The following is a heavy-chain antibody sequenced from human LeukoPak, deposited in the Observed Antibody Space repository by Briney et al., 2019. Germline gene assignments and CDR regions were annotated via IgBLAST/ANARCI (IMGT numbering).Heavy chain of an antibody. CDR2: ISTYNGNA. Sequence: ASVKVSCKASGYTFNRYGLSWVRQAPGQGLEWMGWISTYNGNAHYAQKLQGRVTMTIDTSTSTAYMELRSLSPDDTAVYYCARARDTSGWYLDAFGVWGQGTLVSVSS. V-gene: IGHV1-18*01. CDR1: GYTFNRYG. J-gene: IGHJ3*01. CDR3: ARARDTSGWYLDAFGV. D-gene: IGHD6-19*01.